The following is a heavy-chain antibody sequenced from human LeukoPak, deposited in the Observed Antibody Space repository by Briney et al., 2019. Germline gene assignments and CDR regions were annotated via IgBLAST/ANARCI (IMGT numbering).Heavy chain of an antibody. CDR1: GYTFTSYY. CDR3: ARAEGGELGGFDP. CDR2: INPSGGST. J-gene: IGHJ5*02. V-gene: IGHV1-46*01. D-gene: IGHD3-16*01. Sequence: ASVKVSCKASGYTFTSYYMHWVRQAPGQGLEWMGIINPSGGSTSYAQKFQGRVTMTRDTSTSTVYMELSSLRSEGTAVYYCARAEGGELGGFDPWGQGTLVTVSS.